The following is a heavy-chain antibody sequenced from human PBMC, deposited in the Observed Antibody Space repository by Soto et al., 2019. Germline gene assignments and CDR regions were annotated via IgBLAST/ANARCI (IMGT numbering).Heavy chain of an antibody. D-gene: IGHD1-26*01. CDR1: GGSISSYY. CDR2: IYYSGST. Sequence: QVQLQESGPGLVKPSETLSLTCTVSGGSISSYYWSWIRQPPGKGLEWIGYIYYSGSTNYNPSLKSRVTMSVDTSKNKSSLKLSSVTAADTAVYYCARGVVGASPPDAFDIWGQGTMVTVSS. CDR3: ARGVVGASPPDAFDI. J-gene: IGHJ3*02. V-gene: IGHV4-59*08.